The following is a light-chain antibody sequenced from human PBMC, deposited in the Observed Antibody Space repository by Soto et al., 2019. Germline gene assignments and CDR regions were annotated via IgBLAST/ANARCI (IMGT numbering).Light chain of an antibody. J-gene: IGKJ1*01. CDR2: DAS. Sequence: EIVMTQSPATLSVSPGERATLSCRASRSVNSDLAWYQQKPSQAPRLLIFDASTRATGIPARFSGSGSGTEFTLTISSLQSEDFAVFYCQQYDSWPPTFGQGTKVEIK. CDR1: RSVNSD. CDR3: QQYDSWPPT. V-gene: IGKV3-15*01.